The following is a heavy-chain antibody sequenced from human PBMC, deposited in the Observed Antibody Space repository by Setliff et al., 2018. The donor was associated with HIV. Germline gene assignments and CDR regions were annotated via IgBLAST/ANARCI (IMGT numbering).Heavy chain of an antibody. CDR3: AAQGVL. J-gene: IGHJ4*02. CDR2: INLGGDGT. Sequence: GGSLRLSCAASGFTFTDYYMSWVRQAPGKGLEWLSYINLGGDGTYYADSVKGRFTISRDNAKNSVLLQMNSLRVEDTAVYFCAAQGVLWGQGTQVTVSS. V-gene: IGHV3-11*04. CDR1: GFTFTDYY.